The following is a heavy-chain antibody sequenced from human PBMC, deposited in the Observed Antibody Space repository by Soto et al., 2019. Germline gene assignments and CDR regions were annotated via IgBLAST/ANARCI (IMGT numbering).Heavy chain of an antibody. V-gene: IGHV1-69*01. D-gene: IGHD6-6*01. CDR1: GDIFSNYA. CDR2: IIPLFRTV. CDR3: VPLQPSTIVGRPGVDV. J-gene: IGHJ6*02. Sequence: QVQLLQSGAEVKKPGSSVNVSCKTSGDIFSNYAITWVRQAPGQGLEWMGGIIPLFRTVNYEQTFQGRLTITADESTSTAYMELRSLRSEDTAVYYCVPLQPSTIVGRPGVDVWGQGTTVTVSS.